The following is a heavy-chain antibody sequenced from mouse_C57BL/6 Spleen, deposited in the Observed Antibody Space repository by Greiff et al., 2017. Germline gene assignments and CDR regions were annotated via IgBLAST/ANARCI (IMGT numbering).Heavy chain of an antibody. Sequence: QVQLQQPGAELVRPGSSVKLSCKASGYTFTSYWMDWVKQRPGQGLEWIGNLYPSDSETHYNQKFKDKATLTVDKSSSTAYMQLSILTSEDSAVYYCARPSNYEGNYCDYWGQGTTLTVSS. CDR3: ARPSNYEGNYCDY. CDR1: GYTFTSYW. V-gene: IGHV1-61*01. J-gene: IGHJ2*01. D-gene: IGHD2-5*01. CDR2: LYPSDSET.